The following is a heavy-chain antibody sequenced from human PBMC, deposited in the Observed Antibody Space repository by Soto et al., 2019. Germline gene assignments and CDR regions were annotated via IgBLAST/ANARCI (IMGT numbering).Heavy chain of an antibody. CDR3: ARGLRSTGLDV. J-gene: IGHJ6*04. CDR2: IKTGGTEK. Sequence: EVQLVESGGGLVQAGGSLRLSCAASGFTFNNYRMNWVRQAPGKGLEWVGNIKTGGTEKNDVDSVESRFTYSKDNAKNTRYLQLNSVTVEYTAVYYCARGLRSTGLDVWGRGTVVTVSS. CDR1: GFTFNNYR. V-gene: IGHV3-7*04. D-gene: IGHD4-17*01.